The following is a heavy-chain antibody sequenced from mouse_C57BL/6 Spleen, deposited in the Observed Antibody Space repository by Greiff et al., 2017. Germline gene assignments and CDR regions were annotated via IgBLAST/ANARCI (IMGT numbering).Heavy chain of an antibody. V-gene: IGHV6-3*01. CDR1: GFTFSNYW. Sequence: EVKVEESGGGLVQPGGSMKLSCVASGFTFSNYWMNWVRQSPEKGLEWVAQIRLKSDNYATHYAESVKGRFTISRDDSKSSVYLQMNNLRAEDTGIYYCTVVTTGYWGQGTTLTVSS. CDR3: TVVTTGY. CDR2: IRLKSDNYAT. J-gene: IGHJ2*01. D-gene: IGHD2-2*01.